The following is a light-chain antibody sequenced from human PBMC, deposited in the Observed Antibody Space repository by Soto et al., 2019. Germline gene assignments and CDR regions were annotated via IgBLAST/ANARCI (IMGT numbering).Light chain of an antibody. CDR1: SSDGGGYNY. J-gene: IGLJ1*01. CDR2: EVS. Sequence: QSALTQPASVSGSPGQSITISFTGTSSDGGGYNYVSWYQQQSGKAPKLMIHEVSNRPSGVSNRFSGSKSGNTASLTISGLQAEDEADYYCSSYTSSRAYVFGIGTKVTVL. CDR3: SSYTSSRAYV. V-gene: IGLV2-14*01.